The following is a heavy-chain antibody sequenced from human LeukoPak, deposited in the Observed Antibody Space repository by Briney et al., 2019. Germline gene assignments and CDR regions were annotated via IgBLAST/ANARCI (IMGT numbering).Heavy chain of an antibody. J-gene: IGHJ5*02. V-gene: IGHV4-34*01. CDR3: ARHRSTIPLDP. CDR1: GGSFSGYY. CDR2: INHSGST. Sequence: PSETLSLTCAVYGGSFSGYYWSWIRQPPGKGLEWIGEINHSGSTNYNPSLKSRVTISVDTSKNQFSLKLSSVTAADTAVYYCARHRSTIPLDPWGQGTLVTVSS. D-gene: IGHD5/OR15-5a*01.